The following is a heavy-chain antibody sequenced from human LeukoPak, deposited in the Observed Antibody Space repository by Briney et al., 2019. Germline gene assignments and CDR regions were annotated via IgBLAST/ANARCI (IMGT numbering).Heavy chain of an antibody. CDR3: ARSRESCIGGTCPGDY. CDR2: INPNTDVT. CDR1: GYTFTAYY. J-gene: IGHJ4*02. D-gene: IGHD2-15*01. V-gene: IGHV1-2*02. Sequence: ASVRVSFKASGYTFTAYYMHWVRQAPGQGLEWLGWINPNTDVTRYAQKFQGRVAMTRDTSISSVYMGLSRLTCDDTAVYYCARSRESCIGGTCPGDYWGQGTRVTVSS.